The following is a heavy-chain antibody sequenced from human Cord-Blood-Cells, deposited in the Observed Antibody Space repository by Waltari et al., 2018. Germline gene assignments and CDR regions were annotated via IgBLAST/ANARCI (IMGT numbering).Heavy chain of an antibody. CDR1: GGSISSYY. J-gene: IGHJ4*02. V-gene: IGHV4-59*01. D-gene: IGHD1-1*01. CDR2: IYYSGST. Sequence: QVQLQESGPGLVKPSETLSLTCTVPGGSISSYYWSWIRQPPGKGLEWIGYIYYSGSTNYNPSLKSRVTISVDTSKNQFSLKLSSVTAADTAVYYCARARASNWNYVEYWGQGTLVTVSS. CDR3: ARARASNWNYVEY.